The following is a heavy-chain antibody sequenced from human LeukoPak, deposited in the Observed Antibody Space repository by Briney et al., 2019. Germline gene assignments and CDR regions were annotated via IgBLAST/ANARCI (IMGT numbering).Heavy chain of an antibody. D-gene: IGHD6-6*01. CDR2: ISPTGSTT. Sequence: HPGGSLRLSCTASGFSFSGHWMHWARQLPGRGLVWVSRISPTGSTTSYADSVKGRFTVSRDNAKNTLYLQVNNLRAEDTAGYYCARGPNSNWSGLDFWGQGTLLTVSS. J-gene: IGHJ4*02. CDR1: GFSFSGHW. CDR3: ARGPNSNWSGLDF. V-gene: IGHV3-74*01.